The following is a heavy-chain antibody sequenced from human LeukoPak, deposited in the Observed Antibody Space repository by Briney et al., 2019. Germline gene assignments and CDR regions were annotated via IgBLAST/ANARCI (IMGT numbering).Heavy chain of an antibody. D-gene: IGHD1-7*01. CDR1: GYTFTGFY. J-gene: IGHJ4*02. CDR2: INPNSGGT. V-gene: IGHV1-2*02. Sequence: ASVKVSCTASGYTFTGFYMHWVRQAPGQGLEWMGWINPNSGGTNYAQKFQGRVSLTRDTSISTAYMDLSRLRSDDTAVYYCARAGYNWNYATSQFDYWGQGTLVTVSS. CDR3: ARAGYNWNYATSQFDY.